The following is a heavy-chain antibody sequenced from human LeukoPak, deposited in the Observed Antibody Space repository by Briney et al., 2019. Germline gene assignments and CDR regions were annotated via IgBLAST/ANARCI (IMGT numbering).Heavy chain of an antibody. D-gene: IGHD4-11*01. J-gene: IGHJ4*02. CDR2: IIPILGIA. CDR3: ARDPDYSDYYFDY. Sequence: ASVKVSCKASGGTFSSYAISWVRQAPGQGLEWMGRIIPILGIANYAQKFQGRVTITADKSTSTAYMELSSLRSEDTAVYYCARDPDYSDYYFDYWGQGTLVTVSS. CDR1: GGTFSSYA. V-gene: IGHV1-69*04.